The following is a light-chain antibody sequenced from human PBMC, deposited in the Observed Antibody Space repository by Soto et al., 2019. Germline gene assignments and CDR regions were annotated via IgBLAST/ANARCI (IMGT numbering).Light chain of an antibody. J-gene: IGKJ5*01. Sequence: DIQLTQAPSFLSASAGDRVTITCRASQVISSYLAWYQQKPGRAPKLLIYAASTLQSGVPSRFSGSGSGTEFPLTITSLQPEDFATYYCQQLNSFPITFGQGTRLEIK. V-gene: IGKV1-9*01. CDR2: AAS. CDR3: QQLNSFPIT. CDR1: QVISSY.